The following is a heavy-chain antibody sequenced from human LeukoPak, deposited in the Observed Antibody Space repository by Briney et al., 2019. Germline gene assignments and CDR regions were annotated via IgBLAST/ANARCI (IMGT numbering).Heavy chain of an antibody. CDR1: GFTISSYV. CDR3: ARAAGYYFDY. V-gene: IGHV3-30*04. CDR2: ISYDGSNE. J-gene: IGHJ4*02. D-gene: IGHD3-10*01. Sequence: GRPLRLSCAASGFTISSYVMHWVRQAPGKGLEWVAIISYDGSNEYYADSVKGRFTISRDNSKNTLYLQMNSLRAEDTAVYYCARAAGYYFDYWGQGTLVTVSS.